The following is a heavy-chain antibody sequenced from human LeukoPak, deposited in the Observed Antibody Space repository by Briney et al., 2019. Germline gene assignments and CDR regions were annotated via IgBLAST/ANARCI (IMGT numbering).Heavy chain of an antibody. CDR1: GYTFTGYY. Sequence: ASVKVSCKASGYTFTGYYMHWVRQAPGQGLEWMGWINLNSGGTNYAQKFQGRVTMTRDTSISTAYMELSRLRSDDTAVYYCARDRVTTNTPYFDYWGQGTLSPSPQ. D-gene: IGHD1-1*01. V-gene: IGHV1-2*02. CDR2: INLNSGGT. CDR3: ARDRVTTNTPYFDY. J-gene: IGHJ4*02.